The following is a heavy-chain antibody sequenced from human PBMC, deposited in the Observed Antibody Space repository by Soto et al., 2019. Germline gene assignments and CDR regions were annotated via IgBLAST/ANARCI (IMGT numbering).Heavy chain of an antibody. D-gene: IGHD2-15*01. J-gene: IGHJ5*02. CDR1: GFTFSSYS. CDR2: ISSSSSTI. Sequence: PGGSLRLSCAASGFTFSSYSMNWVRQAPGKWLEWVSYISSSSSTIYYADSVKGRFTISRDNAKNSLYLQMNSLRDEDTAVYYCARGLSCSGGSCYRGYWFDPWGQGXLVTVYS. CDR3: ARGLSCSGGSCYRGYWFDP. V-gene: IGHV3-48*02.